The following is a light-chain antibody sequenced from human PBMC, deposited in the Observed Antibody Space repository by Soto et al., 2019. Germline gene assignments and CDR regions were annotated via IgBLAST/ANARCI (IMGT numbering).Light chain of an antibody. CDR2: ATS. Sequence: EIVMTQSPATLSVSPGERVTLSCRASQSINNKVAWYQQKPGQAPRLLIYATSSRATDIPDRFIGYGSGTDFTLSISGLEPEDFAVYYCQQYGTSLSTFGQGTKVDIK. CDR3: QQYGTSLST. V-gene: IGKV3-20*01. J-gene: IGKJ1*01. CDR1: QSINNK.